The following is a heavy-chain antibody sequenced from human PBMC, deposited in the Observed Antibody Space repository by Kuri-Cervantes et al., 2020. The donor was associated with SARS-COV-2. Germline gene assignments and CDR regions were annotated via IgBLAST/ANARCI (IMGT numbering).Heavy chain of an antibody. V-gene: IGHV1-18*01. J-gene: IGHJ4*02. Sequence: ASVKVSCKASGYTFSSHAISWVRQAPGQGLEWMGWINAYNGKTNYAQKFQDRVTMTTDTSTTTAYMELRSLRSDDTAVYYCARGYYDFWSGYYDYGTSSPRGYWGQGTLVTVSS. D-gene: IGHD3-3*01. CDR3: ARGYYDFWSGYYDYGTSSPRGY. CDR2: INAYNGKT. CDR1: GYTFSSHA.